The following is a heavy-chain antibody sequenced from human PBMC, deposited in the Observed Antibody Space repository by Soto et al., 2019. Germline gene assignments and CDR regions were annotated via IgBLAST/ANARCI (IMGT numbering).Heavy chain of an antibody. D-gene: IGHD4-17*01. Sequence: ASVKVSCKASGYTFTGYYMHWVRQAPGQGLEWMGWINPNSGGTNYAQKFQGWVTMTRDTSISTAYMELSRLRSDDTAVYYCARSLTVTSSGDDYWGQGTLVTVSS. J-gene: IGHJ4*02. CDR1: GYTFTGYY. CDR2: INPNSGGT. V-gene: IGHV1-2*04. CDR3: ARSLTVTSSGDDY.